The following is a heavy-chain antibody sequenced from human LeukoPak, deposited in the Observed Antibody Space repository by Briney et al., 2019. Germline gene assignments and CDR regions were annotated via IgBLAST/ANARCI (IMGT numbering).Heavy chain of an antibody. J-gene: IGHJ4*02. Sequence: ASVKVSCKASGYTFTSYGISWVRQAPGQGLEWMGWISAYNGNTNYAQKLQGRVTMTTDTSTSTAYMELRSLRSDDTAVYYCARAPPGRKGYNPYYFDYWGQGTRVTVSS. CDR2: ISAYNGNT. CDR3: ARAPPGRKGYNPYYFDY. CDR1: GYTFTSYG. D-gene: IGHD5-24*01. V-gene: IGHV1-18*01.